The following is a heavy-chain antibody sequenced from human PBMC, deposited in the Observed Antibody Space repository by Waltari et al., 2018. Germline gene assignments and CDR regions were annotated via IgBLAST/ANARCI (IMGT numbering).Heavy chain of an antibody. V-gene: IGHV1-69*05. CDR2: IIPNFGTA. J-gene: IGHJ4*02. CDR3: ARTPSYGSGSYSSHDY. Sequence: QVQLVQSGAEVKKPGSSVKVSCKASGGTFSSYAISWVRQAPGQGLEWMGGIIPNFGTANYAQKFQGRVTITTDESTSTAYMELSSLRSEDTAVDYCARTPSYGSGSYSSHDYWGQGTLVTVSS. D-gene: IGHD3-10*01. CDR1: GGTFSSYA.